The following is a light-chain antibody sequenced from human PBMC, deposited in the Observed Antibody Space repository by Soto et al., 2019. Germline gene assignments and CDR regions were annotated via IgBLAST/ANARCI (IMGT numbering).Light chain of an antibody. V-gene: IGLV2-8*01. CDR1: STDVGGNQY. CDR2: AVT. CDR3: CAYACLTNVR. Sequence: QSALTQPPSASGSPGQSVTISCTGTSTDVGGNQYASWFQQKSGKSPKLLIYAVTERPSGVPDRFSGSKCDDTAALTVSGLQSEDEAEDYFCAYACLTNVRFGGGTKLTVL. J-gene: IGLJ2*01.